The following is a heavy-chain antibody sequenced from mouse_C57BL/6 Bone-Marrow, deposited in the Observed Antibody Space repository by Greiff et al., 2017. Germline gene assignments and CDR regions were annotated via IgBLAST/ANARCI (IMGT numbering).Heavy chain of an antibody. CDR3: ARSGPFAY. J-gene: IGHJ3*01. CDR1: GYTFTSYT. V-gene: IGHV1-4*01. CDR2: INPSSGYT. Sequence: VQLQQSGAELARPGASVKMSCKASGYTFTSYTMHWVKQRPGPGLEWIGYINPSSGYTKYNQKFKDKATLTADKSSSTAYMQLSSLTSEDSAVYYCARSGPFAYWGQGTLVTVSA. D-gene: IGHD4-1*01.